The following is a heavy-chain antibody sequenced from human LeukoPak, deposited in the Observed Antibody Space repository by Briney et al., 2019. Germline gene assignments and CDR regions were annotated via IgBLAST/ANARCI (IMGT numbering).Heavy chain of an antibody. V-gene: IGHV3-21*01. D-gene: IGHD6-19*01. CDR2: ISSSSSYI. Sequence: GGSLRLSCAASGFTFSSYSMNWVRQAPGKGLEWVSSISSSSSYIYYADSVKGRFTISRDSAKNSLYLQMNSLRAEDTAVYYCARYSSGWYWFDYWGQGTLVTVSS. CDR3: ARYSSGWYWFDY. CDR1: GFTFSSYS. J-gene: IGHJ4*02.